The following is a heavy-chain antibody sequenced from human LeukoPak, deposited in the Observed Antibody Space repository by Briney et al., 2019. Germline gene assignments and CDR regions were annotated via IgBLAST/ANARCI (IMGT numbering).Heavy chain of an antibody. D-gene: IGHD4/OR15-4a*01. J-gene: IGHJ4*02. Sequence: SPSETLSLTCTVSGGSLSSYHWSWIRQPAGKGLEWIGRIYNSGGTNYNPSLKSRVTMSVDTSKNQFSLRLSSVTAADTALYYCARHAAFADYQSHLTHFDYWGQGTLVTVSS. CDR1: GGSLSSYH. V-gene: IGHV4-4*07. CDR2: IYNSGGT. CDR3: ARHAAFADYQSHLTHFDY.